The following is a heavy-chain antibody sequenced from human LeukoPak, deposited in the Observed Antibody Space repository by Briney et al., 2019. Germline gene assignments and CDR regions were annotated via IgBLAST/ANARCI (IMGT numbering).Heavy chain of an antibody. CDR1: GYTFTSYG. D-gene: IGHD4-17*01. J-gene: IGHJ4*02. V-gene: IGHV1-18*01. Sequence: ASVKVSCKGSGYTFTSYGISWVRQAPGQGLEWMGWISAYNSNTNYAQKLQGRVTMTTDTSTSTAYMELRSLRSDDTAVYYCARDPYDYGDSRVDYWGQGTLVTVSS. CDR3: ARDPYDYGDSRVDY. CDR2: ISAYNSNT.